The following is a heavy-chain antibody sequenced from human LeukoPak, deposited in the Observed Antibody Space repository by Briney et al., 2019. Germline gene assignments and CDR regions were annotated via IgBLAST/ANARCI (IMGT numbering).Heavy chain of an antibody. Sequence: SETLSLTCTVSGGSISSYYWSWIRQPAGKGLEWIGRNYTSGSTNYNPSLKSRVTMSVDTSKNQFSLRLSSVTAADTAIYYCARHRASGIVGATRHAFDIWGQGAMVTVSS. CDR1: GGSISSYY. J-gene: IGHJ3*02. V-gene: IGHV4-4*07. CDR2: NYTSGST. CDR3: ARHRASGIVGATRHAFDI. D-gene: IGHD1-26*01.